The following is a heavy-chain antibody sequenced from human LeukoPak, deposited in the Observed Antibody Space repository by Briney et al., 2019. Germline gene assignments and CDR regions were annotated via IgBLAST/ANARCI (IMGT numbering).Heavy chain of an antibody. Sequence: PGGSLRLSCAASGFTVSSNYMSWVRQAPGKGLEWVSVIYSGGSTYYADSVKGRFTISRDNSKNTLYLQMNSLRAEDTAVYYCARAPGITGTPVYYYYMDVWGKGTTVTVSS. D-gene: IGHD1-7*01. CDR3: ARAPGITGTPVYYYYMDV. CDR2: IYSGGST. J-gene: IGHJ6*03. CDR1: GFTVSSNY. V-gene: IGHV3-66*02.